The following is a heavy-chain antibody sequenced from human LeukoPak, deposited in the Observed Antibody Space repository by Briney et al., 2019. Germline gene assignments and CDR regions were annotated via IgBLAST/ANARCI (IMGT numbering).Heavy chain of an antibody. D-gene: IGHD6-13*01. Sequence: SETLSLTCTVSGGSISSSSYYWAWIRQPPGKGLEYIGSYSGSTYYNPSLKSRVTISVDTSKNQFSLKLSSVTAADTAVYYCARVDDIAAADFDYGGQGTLVTVSS. CDR2: YSGST. CDR3: ARVDDIAAADFDY. J-gene: IGHJ4*02. CDR1: GGSISSSSYY. V-gene: IGHV4-39*07.